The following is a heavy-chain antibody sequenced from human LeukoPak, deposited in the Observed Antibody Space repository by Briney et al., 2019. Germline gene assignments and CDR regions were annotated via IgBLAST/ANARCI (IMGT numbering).Heavy chain of an antibody. CDR1: GGSISSGGYY. V-gene: IGHV4-30-2*02. CDR3: ANQRLDWAFDI. CDR2: IYHSGST. Sequence: SETLSLTCTVSGGSISSGGYYWSWIRQPPGKGLEWIGYIYHSGSTYYNPSLKSRVTISVDRSKNQFSLKLSSVTAADTAVYYCANQRLDWAFDIWGQGTMVTVSS. J-gene: IGHJ3*02. D-gene: IGHD3-9*01.